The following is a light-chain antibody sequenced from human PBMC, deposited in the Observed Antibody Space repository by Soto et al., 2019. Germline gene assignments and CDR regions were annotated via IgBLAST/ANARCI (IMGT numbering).Light chain of an antibody. Sequence: EIVLTQSPGTLSLSPGESVTLSCRASQTFSNTYLAWYQQKPGQAPRLLIYGASSRAPGIPDRVSGSGSGTDFPLTISRVAPEDFAVYYCQQYGSSPPFTFGQGTKLEIK. J-gene: IGKJ2*01. V-gene: IGKV3-20*01. CDR2: GAS. CDR3: QQYGSSPPFT. CDR1: QTFSNTY.